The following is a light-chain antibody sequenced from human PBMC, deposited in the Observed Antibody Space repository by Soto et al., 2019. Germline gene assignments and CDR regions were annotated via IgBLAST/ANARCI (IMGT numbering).Light chain of an antibody. V-gene: IGKV1-5*01. CDR3: QQYNSFRT. CDR2: DGS. CDR1: QFISSW. Sequence: DIQTTQSPSTLSASVGDRVTITCRASQFISSWLAWYQQKPGKAPNLLIYDGSTLASGVPLRFIGSGSGTEFTLTISSLQPDDFATYYCQQYNSFRTFGQGTKVDIK. J-gene: IGKJ1*01.